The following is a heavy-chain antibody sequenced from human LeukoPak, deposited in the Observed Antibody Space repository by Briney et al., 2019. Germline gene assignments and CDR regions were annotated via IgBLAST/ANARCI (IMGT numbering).Heavy chain of an antibody. V-gene: IGHV3-23*01. CDR1: GFTFSSYS. CDR3: AKGALGLRYFDWLSNPFDY. D-gene: IGHD3-9*01. Sequence: GGSLRLSCAASGFTFSSYSMNWVRQAPGKGLEWVSAISGSGGSTYYADSVKGRFTISRDNSKNTLYLQMNSLRAEDTAVYYCAKGALGLRYFDWLSNPFDYWGQGTLVTVSS. CDR2: ISGSGGST. J-gene: IGHJ4*02.